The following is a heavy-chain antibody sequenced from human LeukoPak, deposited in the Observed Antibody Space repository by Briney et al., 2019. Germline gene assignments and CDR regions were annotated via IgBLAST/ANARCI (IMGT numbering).Heavy chain of an antibody. V-gene: IGHV3-30*02. CDR3: AKVVFGSYSSSWYYFDY. J-gene: IGHJ4*02. D-gene: IGHD6-13*01. Sequence: GGSLRLSCAASGFTFSSYGMHWVRQAPGKGLEWAAFIRYDGSNKYYADSVKGRFTISRDNSKNTLYLQMNSLRAEDTAVYYCAKVVFGSYSSSWYYFDYWGQGTLVTVSS. CDR2: IRYDGSNK. CDR1: GFTFSSYG.